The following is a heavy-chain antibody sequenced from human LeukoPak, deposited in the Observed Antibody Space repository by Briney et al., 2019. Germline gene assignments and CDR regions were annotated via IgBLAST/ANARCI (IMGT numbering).Heavy chain of an antibody. CDR2: VSGSGGST. Sequence: GRSLRLSCAASGFTFSSYAMSWVRQAPGKWLEWVSTVSGSGGSTDYGDSVKGRFTISRDNSKNTLYLQMSSLRAEDTAVYYCAKGLPRDRDGAANFDYWGQGTLVTVSS. V-gene: IGHV3-23*01. CDR1: GFTFSSYA. D-gene: IGHD3-22*01. CDR3: AKGLPRDRDGAANFDY. J-gene: IGHJ4*02.